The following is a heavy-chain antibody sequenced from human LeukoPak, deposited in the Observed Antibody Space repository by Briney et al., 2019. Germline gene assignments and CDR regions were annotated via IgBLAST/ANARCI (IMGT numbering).Heavy chain of an antibody. CDR3: AEFKGGSSMGDAFDX. CDR1: GDSISFYY. V-gene: IGHV4-59*08. Sequence: SETLSLTCTVSGDSISFYYWSWIRQPPGKGLEWIGYIYYSGSTNYNPSLKSRVTISVDTSKNQFSLKLSSVTAADTAVYYCAEFKGGSSMGDAFDXXXXGTMVTXXS. J-gene: IGHJ3*02. D-gene: IGHD1-26*01. CDR2: IYYSGST.